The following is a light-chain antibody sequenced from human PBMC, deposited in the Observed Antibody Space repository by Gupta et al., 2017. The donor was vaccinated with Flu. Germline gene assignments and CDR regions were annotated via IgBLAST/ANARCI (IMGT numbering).Light chain of an antibody. CDR3: QSYDSSLSGAV. Sequence: QSVLTQPPSVSGAPGQRVTISCPGSSSNIGAGYDVHWYQQLPGTAPKLLIYGNSNRPSGVPDRFSGSKSGTSASLAITGLQAEDEADYYRQSYDSSLSGAVFGGGTKLTVL. V-gene: IGLV1-40*01. J-gene: IGLJ3*02. CDR2: GNS. CDR1: SSNIGAGYD.